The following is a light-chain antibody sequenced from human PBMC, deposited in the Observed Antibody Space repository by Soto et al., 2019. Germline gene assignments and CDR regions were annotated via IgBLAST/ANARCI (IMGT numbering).Light chain of an antibody. J-gene: IGLJ1*01. Sequence: QSVLTQPASVSGSPGQSITISCTGTRSDFGSYNLVSWYQQHPGKAHKLMIYEVSKRPSGVSNRFSGSKSGNTASLTISGLQAEDEADYYCCSYAGSSTPLIFGTGTKVNVL. CDR2: EVS. V-gene: IGLV2-23*02. CDR1: RSDFGSYNL. CDR3: CSYAGSSTPLI.